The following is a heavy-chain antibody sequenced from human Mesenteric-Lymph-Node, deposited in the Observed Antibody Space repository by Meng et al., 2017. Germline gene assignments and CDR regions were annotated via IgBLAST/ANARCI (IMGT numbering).Heavy chain of an antibody. Sequence: QGRLVGSGGGVVPPGRSLRLPLAGSGFTFSSYAMHWVRQAPGKGLEWVAVISYDGSNKYYADSVKGRFTISRDNSKNTLYLQMNSLRAEDTAVYYCARDRKYYTAMVLDYWGQGTLVTVSS. CDR1: GFTFSSYA. CDR2: ISYDGSNK. CDR3: ARDRKYYTAMVLDY. D-gene: IGHD5-18*01. J-gene: IGHJ4*02. V-gene: IGHV3-30*11.